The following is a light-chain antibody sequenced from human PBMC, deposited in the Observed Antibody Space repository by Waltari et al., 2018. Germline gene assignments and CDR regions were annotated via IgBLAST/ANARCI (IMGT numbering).Light chain of an antibody. V-gene: IGKV4-1*01. J-gene: IGKJ2*01. CDR3: QQYLYSLPEYS. CDR2: WAS. Sequence: DAVMTQSPDSLAVSLGERATINCKSSQSLLQGSTTKNYLAWYQQRPGQPPKLLIYWASTREFGVPDRFSGSGSETDFTLTISDLQAEDVAVYYCQQYLYSLPEYSFGQGTKVEI. CDR1: QSLLQGSTTKNY.